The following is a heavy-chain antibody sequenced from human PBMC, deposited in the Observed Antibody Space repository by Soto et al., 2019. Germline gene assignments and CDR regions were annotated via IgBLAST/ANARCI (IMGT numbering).Heavy chain of an antibody. CDR3: ARSTVTEDY. V-gene: IGHV4-4*02. J-gene: IGHJ4*02. CDR1: GGSISSDNW. Sequence: QVHLQESGPGLVKPSGTLSLTCAVSGGSISSDNWWSWVRQPPGKGLECIGEIYHSGSTNYNPSLKSRVTISLDKSKNQFSLNLSFVTAADTAVYYCARSTVTEDYWGQGTLVTVSS. D-gene: IGHD4-17*01. CDR2: IYHSGST.